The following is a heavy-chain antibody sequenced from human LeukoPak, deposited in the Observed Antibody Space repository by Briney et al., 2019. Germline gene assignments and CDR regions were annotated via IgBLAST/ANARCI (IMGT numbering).Heavy chain of an antibody. CDR1: GFTFDDYA. CDR3: AKDRTYYYDSSGYSALDY. J-gene: IGHJ4*02. D-gene: IGHD3-22*01. CDR2: ISWNSGSI. Sequence: PGGSLRLSCAASGFTFDDYAMHRVRQAPGKGLEWVSGISWNSGSIGYADSVKGRFTISRDNAKNSLYLQMNSLRAEDTALYYCAKDRTYYYDSSGYSALDYWGQGTLVTVSS. V-gene: IGHV3-9*01.